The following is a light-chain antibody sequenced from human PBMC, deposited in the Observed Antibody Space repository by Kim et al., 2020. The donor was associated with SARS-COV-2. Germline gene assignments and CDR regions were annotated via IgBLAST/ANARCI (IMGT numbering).Light chain of an antibody. CDR3: MQATQFPYT. CDR1: QSVSSSY. J-gene: IGKJ2*01. CDR2: GAS. V-gene: IGKV3-20*01. Sequence: EIVLTQSPGTLSLSPGERATLSCRASQSVSSSYLAWYQQKPGQAPRLLIYGASSRATGIPDRFSGSGAGTDFTLKISRVEAEDVGVYYCMQATQFPYTFGQGTKLEI.